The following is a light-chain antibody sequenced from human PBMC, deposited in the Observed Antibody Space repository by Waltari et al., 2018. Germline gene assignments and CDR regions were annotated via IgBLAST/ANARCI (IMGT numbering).Light chain of an antibody. CDR1: QNFNNV. J-gene: IGKJ3*01. V-gene: IGKV3-11*01. Sequence: EVVLTQSPATLSLSPGERADLPCRASQNFNNVLGWYQQRPGHTPRLLVYDASTRATGIPARFSGSGSGTDFTLTISSLEPEDFAVYFCHHCANWPRLTFGPGTKVDLK. CDR3: HHCANWPRLT. CDR2: DAS.